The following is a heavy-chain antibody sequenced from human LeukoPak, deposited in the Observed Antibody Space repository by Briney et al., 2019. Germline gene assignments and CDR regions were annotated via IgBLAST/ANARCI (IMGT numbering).Heavy chain of an antibody. J-gene: IGHJ4*02. CDR2: IHYSGST. V-gene: IGHV4-59*12. Sequence: SETLSLTCTVSGGSISSYYWSWIRQPPGKGLEWIGYIHYSGSTNYKASLKSRVTISVDTSKNQFSLKVSSVTAADTAVYYCARKAPYYSDGSGPLGTYYFDYWGQGTLVTVSS. CDR1: GGSISSYY. CDR3: ARKAPYYSDGSGPLGTYYFDY. D-gene: IGHD3-22*01.